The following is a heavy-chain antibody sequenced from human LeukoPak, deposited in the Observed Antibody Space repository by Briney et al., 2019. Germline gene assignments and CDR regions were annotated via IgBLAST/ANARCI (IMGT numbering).Heavy chain of an antibody. CDR2: IYYSGST. D-gene: IGHD3-3*01. J-gene: IGHJ4*02. CDR3: AREEGGYYDFWSGHPFYFDY. CDR1: GGSISSSSYY. Sequence: SETLSLTCTVSGGSISSSSYYWGWIRQPPGKGLEWIGSIYYSGSTYYNPSLKSRVSISVDTSKNQFSLKLSSVTAADTAVYYCAREEGGYYDFWSGHPFYFDYWGQGTLVTVSS. V-gene: IGHV4-39*07.